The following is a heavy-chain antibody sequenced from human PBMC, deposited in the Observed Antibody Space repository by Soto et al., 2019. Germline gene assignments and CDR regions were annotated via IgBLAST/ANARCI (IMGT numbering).Heavy chain of an antibody. Sequence: GGSLRLSCAASGFIFSSYAISWVRQAPGKGLEWVSTIRGSDGSTYYADSVKGRFTISRDNSKNTLYLQMNSLRAEDTAVYYCAKYSDSSGDYYYGMDVWGQGTTVTVSS. CDR1: GFIFSSYA. D-gene: IGHD6-6*01. J-gene: IGHJ6*02. CDR2: IRGSDGST. CDR3: AKYSDSSGDYYYGMDV. V-gene: IGHV3-23*01.